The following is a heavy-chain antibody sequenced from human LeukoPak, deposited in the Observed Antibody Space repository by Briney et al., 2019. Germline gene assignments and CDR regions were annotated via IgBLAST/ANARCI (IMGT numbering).Heavy chain of an antibody. CDR2: IYYSGST. J-gene: IGHJ6*02. Sequence: SETLSLTCTVSGGSISSSSYYWGWIRQPPGTGLEWIGSIYYSGSTYYNPSLKSRVTISVDTSKNQFSLKLSSVTAADTAVYYCARLHDYYYYGMDVWGQGTTVTVSS. CDR1: GGSISSSSYY. V-gene: IGHV4-39*01. CDR3: ARLHDYYYYGMDV.